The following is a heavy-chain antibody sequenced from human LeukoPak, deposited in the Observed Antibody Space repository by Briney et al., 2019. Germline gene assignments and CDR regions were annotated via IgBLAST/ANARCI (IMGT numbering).Heavy chain of an antibody. CDR2: MNPNSGNT. J-gene: IGHJ3*02. CDR1: GYTFTSYD. D-gene: IGHD3-9*01. Sequence: GVSVTVSCKASGYTFTSYDINWVRQATGQGLEWMGWMNPNSGNTGYAQKFQGRVTMTRNTSISTAYMELSSLRSEDTAVNYCARGGYYDILTGYHDAFDIWGQGTMVTVSS. CDR3: ARGGYYDILTGYHDAFDI. V-gene: IGHV1-8*01.